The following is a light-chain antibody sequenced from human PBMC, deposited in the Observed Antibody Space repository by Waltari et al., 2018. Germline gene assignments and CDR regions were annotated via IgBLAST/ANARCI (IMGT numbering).Light chain of an antibody. V-gene: IGLV2-8*01. J-gene: IGLJ2*01. CDR3: SSYAGNNISL. CDR2: DVN. CDR1: NSDVGTSTY. Sequence: QSALTQPPPATGSPGQSVTISCTGTNSDVGTSTYVPWYQHRAGKAPKLIIFDVNKRPSGVPDRFSGSRSDNTASLTVSRLQAEDEADYYCSSYAGNNISLFGGGTKLTVL.